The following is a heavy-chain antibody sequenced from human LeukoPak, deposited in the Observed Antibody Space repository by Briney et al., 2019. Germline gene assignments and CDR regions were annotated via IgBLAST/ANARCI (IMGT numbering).Heavy chain of an antibody. CDR2: ISSSSSTI. D-gene: IGHD3-22*01. CDR3: ARVGSGYYGNDAFDI. CDR1: GFTFITYS. Sequence: GGSLRLSVPPSGFTFITYSMNWVGQAPGKGREGVPYISSSSSTIYYADSVKGRFTISRDNAKNSLYLQMNSLRAEDTAVYYCARVGSGYYGNDAFDIWGQGTMVTVSS. J-gene: IGHJ3*02. V-gene: IGHV3-48*04.